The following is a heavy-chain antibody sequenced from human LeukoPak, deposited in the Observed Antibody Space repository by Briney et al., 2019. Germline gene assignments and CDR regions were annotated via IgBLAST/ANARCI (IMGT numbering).Heavy chain of an antibody. V-gene: IGHV4-59*02. J-gene: IGHJ4*02. CDR3: GRNLGSGSDH. CDR1: GASVSSDY. CDR2: THYRGDI. Sequence: SETLSLTCSVSGASVSSDYWNWVRQSPGRGLEWIRYTHYRGDINYNPSLKSRLTMSVDASSNQVSLKLSSVTAADAAVYYCGRNLGSGSDHWGQGTLVTVSS. D-gene: IGHD3-10*01.